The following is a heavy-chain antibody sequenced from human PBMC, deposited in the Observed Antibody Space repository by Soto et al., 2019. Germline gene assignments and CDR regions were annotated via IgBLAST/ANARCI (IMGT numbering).Heavy chain of an antibody. Sequence: QVQLQESGPGLVKPSETLSLTCTVSGDSISSFYWTWIRQPPGKGLECVGYIFSSGSTNYNPSLMSRVTISVEASGNQSSLKLTSVTAADAAVYYWPRVGYCSSTSWWPIGYFEYWGQGTLVTVSS. CDR2: IFSSGST. D-gene: IGHD2-2*01. V-gene: IGHV4-59*01. CDR1: GDSISSFY. CDR3: PRVGYCSSTSWWPIGYFEY. J-gene: IGHJ4*02.